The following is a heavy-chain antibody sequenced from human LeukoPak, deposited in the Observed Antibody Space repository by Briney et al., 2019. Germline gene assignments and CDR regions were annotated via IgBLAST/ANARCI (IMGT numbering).Heavy chain of an antibody. Sequence: GGSLRLSCAASGFSFSRVWMSWVRQAPGKGPEWVASIKLDGSEKYYVDSVKGRFTISRDNAKNSLYLQMNALRAEDTAVYYCAKEGYWGQGTLVTVSS. CDR3: AKEGY. V-gene: IGHV3-7*01. CDR1: GFSFSRVW. CDR2: IKLDGSEK. J-gene: IGHJ4*02.